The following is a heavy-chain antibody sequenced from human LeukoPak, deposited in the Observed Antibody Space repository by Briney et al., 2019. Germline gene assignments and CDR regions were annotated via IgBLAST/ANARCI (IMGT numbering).Heavy chain of an antibody. CDR1: GFTFDDYG. V-gene: IGHV3-20*04. D-gene: IGHD3-10*01. CDR3: ARGPYYYGSGSYRGAFDT. CDR2: INWNGGST. Sequence: PGGSLRLSCAASGFTFDDYGMSWVRQAPGKGLEWVSGINWNGGSTGYADSVKGRFTISRDNAKNSLYLQMNSLRAEDTALYYCARGPYYYGSGSYRGAFDTWGQGTMVTVSS. J-gene: IGHJ3*02.